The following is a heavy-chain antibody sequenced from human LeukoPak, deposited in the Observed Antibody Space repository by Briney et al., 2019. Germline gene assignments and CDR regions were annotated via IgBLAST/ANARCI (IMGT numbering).Heavy chain of an antibody. CDR3: ARNRGYSGYDYYYYYMDV. Sequence: GGSLRLSCAASGFTFSSYAMHWVRQAPGKGLEWVAAISYDGSNKYYADSVKGRFTISRDNSKNTLYLQMNSLRAEDTAVYYCARNRGYSGYDYYYYYMDVWGKGTTVTVSS. J-gene: IGHJ6*03. CDR2: ISYDGSNK. V-gene: IGHV3-30*04. CDR1: GFTFSSYA. D-gene: IGHD5-12*01.